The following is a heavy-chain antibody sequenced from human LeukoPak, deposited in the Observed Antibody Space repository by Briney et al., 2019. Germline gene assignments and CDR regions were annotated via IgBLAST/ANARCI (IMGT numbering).Heavy chain of an antibody. Sequence: GGSLRLSCAASGFTFSSYEMNWVRQAPGKGLEWVSYISSSSSTIYYADSVKGRFTISRDNAKNSLYLQMNSLRAEDTAVYYCARDGCSGGSCYSFRSYYYYYMDVWGKGTTVTVSS. CDR1: GFTFSSYE. CDR2: ISSSSSTI. D-gene: IGHD2-15*01. V-gene: IGHV3-48*03. CDR3: ARDGCSGGSCYSFRSYYYYYMDV. J-gene: IGHJ6*03.